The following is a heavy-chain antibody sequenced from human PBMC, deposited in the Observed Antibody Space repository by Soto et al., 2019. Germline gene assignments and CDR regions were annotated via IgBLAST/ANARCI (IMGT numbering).Heavy chain of an antibody. CDR3: ASSNIVAAPYGMDV. J-gene: IGHJ6*02. Sequence: QVQLVQSGAEVKKPGASVKVSCKASGYTFTRYAMHWVRQAPGQRLGWMGWSNAGNGNTKYSQKFQGRVTITRDTSASTAYMELSSLRSEDTAVYYCASSNIVAAPYGMDVWGQGTTVTVSS. CDR2: SNAGNGNT. V-gene: IGHV1-3*01. CDR1: GYTFTRYA. D-gene: IGHD6-13*01.